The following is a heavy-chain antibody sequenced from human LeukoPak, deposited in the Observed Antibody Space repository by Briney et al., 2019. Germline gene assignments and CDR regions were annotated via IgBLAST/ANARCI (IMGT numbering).Heavy chain of an antibody. CDR1: GGSISSYY. CDR2: IYYSGST. Sequence: SETLSLTCTVSGGSISSYYWSWIRQPPGKGLEWIGYIYYSGSTNYNPSLKSRVTISVDTSKNQFSLKLSSVTAADTAVYYCARYRLPSQRYFDYWGQGTLVTVSS. J-gene: IGHJ4*02. CDR3: ARYRLPSQRYFDY. V-gene: IGHV4-59*08.